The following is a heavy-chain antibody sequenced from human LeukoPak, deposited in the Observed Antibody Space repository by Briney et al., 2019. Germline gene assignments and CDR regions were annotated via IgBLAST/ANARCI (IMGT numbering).Heavy chain of an antibody. V-gene: IGHV3-23*01. CDR3: AKGLRYFDY. Sequence: AGGSLRLSCAAAGFTFSSYAVSWVRQAPGKGMEWVSAISGSGGTTYYADSVKGRFTISRDNSKNTLFLQMNSLRAEDTALYYCAKGLRYFDYWGQGTLDTVSS. CDR1: GFTFSSYA. J-gene: IGHJ4*02. CDR2: ISGSGGTT.